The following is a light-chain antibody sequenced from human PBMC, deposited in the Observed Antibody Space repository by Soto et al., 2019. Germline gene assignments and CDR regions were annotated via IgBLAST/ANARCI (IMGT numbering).Light chain of an antibody. V-gene: IGKV3-15*01. CDR1: QSVSSN. CDR3: QHYYYWPPWT. CDR2: GVS. J-gene: IGKJ1*01. Sequence: EIVMTQSPATLSVSPGERATLSCMSSQSVSSNLAWYQQKPGQAPRLLIYGVSTRATGVPARFTGSGSGTEFTLTISGLQSEDSAVYYCQHYYYWPPWTFGQGTKVDIK.